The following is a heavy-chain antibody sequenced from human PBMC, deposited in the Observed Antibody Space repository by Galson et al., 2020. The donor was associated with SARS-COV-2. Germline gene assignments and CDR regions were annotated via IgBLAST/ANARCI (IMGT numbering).Heavy chain of an antibody. J-gene: IGHJ5*01. D-gene: IGHD2-2*01. CDR1: GYTFTDYY. CDR3: ARDKEQQLLFGGLDS. CDR2: INPYSGGT. Sequence: ASVKVSCTASGYTFTDYYIHWVRQAPGQGLEWMGWINPYSGGTTYAQKFQGRVTMTRDTSISTAYMELNSLRSGDTAVYFCARDKEQQLLFGGLDSWGQGSMVTVSS. V-gene: IGHV1-2*02.